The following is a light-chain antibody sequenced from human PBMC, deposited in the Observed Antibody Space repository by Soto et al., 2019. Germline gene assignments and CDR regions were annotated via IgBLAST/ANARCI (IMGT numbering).Light chain of an antibody. CDR3: QTWGRGIVV. CDR1: SGHSSHA. CDR2: LNSDGSH. Sequence: QLVLTQSPSASASLGASVNVTCTLTSGHSSHAIAWHQQQPEKGPRFLMRLNSDGSHSKGDGIPDRFSGSSSGAERYLIISSLQSEDEADYYCQTWGRGIVVFGGGTKLTVL. V-gene: IGLV4-69*02. J-gene: IGLJ2*01.